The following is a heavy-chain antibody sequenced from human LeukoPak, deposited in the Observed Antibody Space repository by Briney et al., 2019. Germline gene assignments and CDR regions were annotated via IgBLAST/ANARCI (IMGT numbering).Heavy chain of an antibody. CDR2: IYYSGST. Sequence: PPETLSLTCAVYGGSFSGYYWSWLRQPPGKGLEWIGYIYYSGSTYYNPSLKSRVTISVDTSKNQFSLKLSSVTAADTAVYYCAREDYYYYMDVWGKGTTVTVSS. CDR1: GGSFSGYY. V-gene: IGHV4-30-4*08. CDR3: AREDYYYYMDV. J-gene: IGHJ6*03.